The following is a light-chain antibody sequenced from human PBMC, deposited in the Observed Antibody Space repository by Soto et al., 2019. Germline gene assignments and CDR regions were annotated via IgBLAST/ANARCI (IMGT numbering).Light chain of an antibody. Sequence: EIVLTQSPGTLSLSPGERATLSCRASQSVSSSYLAWYQQKPGQAPRLLIYGASSRATGIPDRFSGSGSGTDLTLTISRLEPEDFAVYYCQQYGSSSTFGPGTIVDIK. CDR1: QSVSSSY. CDR2: GAS. CDR3: QQYGSSST. V-gene: IGKV3-20*01. J-gene: IGKJ3*01.